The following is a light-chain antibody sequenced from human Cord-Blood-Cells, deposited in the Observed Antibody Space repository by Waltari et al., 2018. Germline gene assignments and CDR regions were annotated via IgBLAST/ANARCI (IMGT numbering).Light chain of an antibody. J-gene: IGKJ1*01. Sequence: EIVLTLSPATLSLSPGERATISCRASQRVSSYLAWYQQKPGQAPRLLIYDASNRATGIPARFSGSGSGTDFTLTISSLEPEDFAVYYCQQRSNWPPTFGQGTKVEIK. V-gene: IGKV3-11*01. CDR2: DAS. CDR3: QQRSNWPPT. CDR1: QRVSSY.